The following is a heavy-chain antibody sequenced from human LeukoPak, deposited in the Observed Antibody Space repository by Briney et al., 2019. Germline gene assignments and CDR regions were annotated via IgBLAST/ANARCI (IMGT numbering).Heavy chain of an antibody. J-gene: IGHJ6*02. CDR2: IYYSGST. Sequence: SETLSLTCNVSGGSISNTNYYWGWIRQPPGKGLEWIGSIYYSGSTYYNPSLKSRVTISVDTSKSQFSLKLSSVTAADTALYYCARDRRASLSCYGLDVWGQGTTVTVSS. CDR1: GGSISNTNYY. V-gene: IGHV4-39*02. D-gene: IGHD2/OR15-2a*01. CDR3: ARDRRASLSCYGLDV.